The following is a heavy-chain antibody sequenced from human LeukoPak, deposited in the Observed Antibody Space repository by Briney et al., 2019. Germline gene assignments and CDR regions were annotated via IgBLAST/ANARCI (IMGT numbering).Heavy chain of an antibody. CDR3: AGASSWRGMDV. CDR1: GGSISSGSYY. CDR2: IYTSGST. J-gene: IGHJ6*02. Sequence: PSQTLSLTCTVSGGSISSGSYYWSWIRQPAGKGLEWIGRIYTSGSTNYNPSLKSRVTISVDTSKNQFSLKLSSVTAADTAVYYCAGASSWRGMDVWGQGTTVTVSS. V-gene: IGHV4-61*02.